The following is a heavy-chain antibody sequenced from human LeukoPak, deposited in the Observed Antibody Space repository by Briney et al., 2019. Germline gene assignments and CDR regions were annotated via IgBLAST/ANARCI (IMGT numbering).Heavy chain of an antibody. CDR2: IYYSGST. D-gene: IGHD1-26*01. Sequence: PSETLSLTCTVSGGSISSSSYYWGWIRQPPGKGLEWIGSIYYSGSTYYNPSLKSRVTISVDTSKNQFSLKLSSVTAADTAVYYCARDLGVGADDAFDIWGQGTMVTVSS. CDR3: ARDLGVGADDAFDI. CDR1: GGSISSSSYY. V-gene: IGHV4-39*07. J-gene: IGHJ3*02.